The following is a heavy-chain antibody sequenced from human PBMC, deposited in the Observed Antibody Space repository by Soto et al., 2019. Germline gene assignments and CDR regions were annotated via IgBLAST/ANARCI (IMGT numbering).Heavy chain of an antibody. J-gene: IGHJ4*01. CDR3: ARAPPSNWSYGLPAGFFDY. V-gene: IGHV4-31*03. CDR1: GGSISSGGYY. D-gene: IGHD1-7*01. CDR2: IYYSGST. Sequence: SETLSLTCTVSGGSISSGGYYWSWIRQHPGKGLEWIGYIYYSGSTYYNPSLKSRVTISVDTSKNQFSLKLSSVTAADTAVYYCARAPPSNWSYGLPAGFFDYWGQGTLVTVSS.